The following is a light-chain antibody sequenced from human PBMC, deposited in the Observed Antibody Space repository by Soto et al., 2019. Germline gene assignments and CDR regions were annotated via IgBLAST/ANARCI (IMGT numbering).Light chain of an antibody. V-gene: IGLV2-8*01. CDR1: SSDVGAYNY. Sequence: QSVLTQPPSASGSPGQSVTISCTGTSSDVGAYNYVSWYQQHPGKVPKLMIYEVNKRPSGVPDRFSGSKSGNTASLTVSGLQAEEEADYYCSSYVGNNNLVFGGGTKLTVL. CDR2: EVN. J-gene: IGLJ2*01. CDR3: SSYVGNNNLV.